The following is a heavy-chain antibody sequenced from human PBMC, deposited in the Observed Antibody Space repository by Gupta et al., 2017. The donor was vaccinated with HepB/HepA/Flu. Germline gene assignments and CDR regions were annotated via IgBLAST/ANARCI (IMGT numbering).Heavy chain of an antibody. V-gene: IGHV3-23*01. Sequence: EVQLLESGGGLVQPGGSLRLSCADSGFTFSSYAMTWVRQAPGKGLKWVSTISGSGGSTYYADSVKGRFTFSRDNSKNTVYLQMNGLRAEDTALYYCAKSGSGTSLSWFDPWGQGTLVTVSS. D-gene: IGHD2-2*01. CDR3: AKSGSGTSLSWFDP. CDR2: ISGSGGST. CDR1: GFTFSSYA. J-gene: IGHJ5*02.